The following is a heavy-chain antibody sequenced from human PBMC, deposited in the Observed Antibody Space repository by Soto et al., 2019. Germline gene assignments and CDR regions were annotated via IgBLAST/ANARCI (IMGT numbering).Heavy chain of an antibody. J-gene: IGHJ4*02. CDR2: IKQGGSEK. V-gene: IGHV3-7*01. CDR1: GFTFSSYW. CDR3: ARWGGVATYYFDY. D-gene: IGHD5-12*01. Sequence: EVQLVESGGGLVQPGGSLRLSCAASGFTFSSYWMSWVRQAPGKGLEWVANIKQGGSEKYYVDSVKGRFTISRDNAKNSLYLQMNSLRAEDTAVYYCARWGGVATYYFDYWGQGTLVTVSS.